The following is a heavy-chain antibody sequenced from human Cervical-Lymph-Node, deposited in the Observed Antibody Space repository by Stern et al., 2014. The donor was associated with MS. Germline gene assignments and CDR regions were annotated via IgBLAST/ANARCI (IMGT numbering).Heavy chain of an antibody. CDR2: ISHNGATT. D-gene: IGHD1-1*01. Sequence: VQLVESGGGVVQPGRALRLSWAASGFTFSSFAMHWVRQAPGKGLEWVAVISHNGATTYYVDSVKGRFTISRDNSKDTVFLQMNSLRPEDTAVYYCASRGTPFDVTSINEYWGQRTLVTVSS. V-gene: IGHV3-30-3*01. CDR1: GFTFSSFA. CDR3: ASRGTPFDVTSINEY. J-gene: IGHJ4*02.